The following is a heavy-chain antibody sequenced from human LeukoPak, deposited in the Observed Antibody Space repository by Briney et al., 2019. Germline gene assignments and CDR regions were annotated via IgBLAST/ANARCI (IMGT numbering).Heavy chain of an antibody. CDR2: ISGSDSGT. CDR3: ARLYCSGGSCYSVDY. V-gene: IGHV3-23*01. J-gene: IGHJ4*02. Sequence: GGSLRLSRAASGFTFTNYAMSWVRQAPGMGLEWVSGISGSDSGTYYADSVKGRFTISRDNSRNTLYLQINSLRAEDTAVYYCARLYCSGGSCYSVDYWGQGTLVTVSP. D-gene: IGHD2-15*01. CDR1: GFTFTNYA.